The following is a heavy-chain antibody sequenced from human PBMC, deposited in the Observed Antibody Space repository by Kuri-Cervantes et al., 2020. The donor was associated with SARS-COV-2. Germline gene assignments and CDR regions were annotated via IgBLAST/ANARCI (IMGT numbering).Heavy chain of an antibody. Sequence: SVKVSWEASGGTLSSYAISWARQAPGQGLEWMGGSIPIFGTANYAQKFQGRVTITADESTSTAYMELSSLRSEDTAVYYCASRKRELVYATRGGYFDLWVRGTLVTVSS. CDR3: ASRKRELVYATRGGYFDL. J-gene: IGHJ2*01. CDR1: GGTLSSYA. V-gene: IGHV1-69*13. D-gene: IGHD2-8*01. CDR2: SIPIFGTA.